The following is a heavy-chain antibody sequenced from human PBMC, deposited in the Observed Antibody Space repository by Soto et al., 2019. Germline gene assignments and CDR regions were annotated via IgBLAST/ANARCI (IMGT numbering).Heavy chain of an antibody. V-gene: IGHV4-30-4*01. CDR2: IYYSGST. CDR3: ASNTYGYLFYDY. Sequence: SETLSLTCTVSGGSISSGDYYWSWIRQPPGKGLEWIGYIYYSGSTYYNPSLKSRVTISVDTSKSQFSLKLSSVTAADTAVYYCASNTYGYLFYDYWGQGALVTVSS. J-gene: IGHJ4*02. D-gene: IGHD5-18*01. CDR1: GGSISSGDYY.